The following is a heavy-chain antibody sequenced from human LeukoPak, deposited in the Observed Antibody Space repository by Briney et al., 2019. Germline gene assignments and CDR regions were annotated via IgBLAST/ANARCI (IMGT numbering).Heavy chain of an antibody. D-gene: IGHD4-17*01. Sequence: GGSLRLSCAASGFTFSTYDMSWVRQAPGKGLEGVSAIDYDGETTFYADSVKGRFTISRDNSKNTLYLQMNSLRAEDTAVYYCAKTTPGFDYWGRGTLVTVSS. CDR3: AKTTPGFDY. CDR1: GFTFSTYD. V-gene: IGHV3-23*01. J-gene: IGHJ4*02. CDR2: IDYDGETT.